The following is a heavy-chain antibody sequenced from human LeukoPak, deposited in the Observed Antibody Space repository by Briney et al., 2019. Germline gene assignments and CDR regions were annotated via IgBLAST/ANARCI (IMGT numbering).Heavy chain of an antibody. D-gene: IGHD1-7*01. CDR3: ARSPGITGTTWYFDL. Sequence: GGSLRLSCAASRFTFSSYDMHWVRQVTGKGLEWVSSIGTAGDTYYPGSVKGRFTISREDAKNSLYLQMNSLRAGDTAVYYCARSPGITGTTWYFDLWGRGTLVTVSS. V-gene: IGHV3-13*01. CDR2: IGTAGDT. J-gene: IGHJ2*01. CDR1: RFTFSSYD.